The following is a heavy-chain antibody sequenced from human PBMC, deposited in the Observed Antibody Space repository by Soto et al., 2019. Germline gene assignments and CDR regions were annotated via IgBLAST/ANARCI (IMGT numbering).Heavy chain of an antibody. J-gene: IGHJ4*02. Sequence: QITLKESGPTLVKPTQTLTLTCTFSGFSLSTSGVGVGWIRQPPGKSPAWLALIYLDYDKRHSPSLKSRLTITKATSKPQVVLTITNMDPVDTATYYCAHRIAARLDYWGQGALVTVSS. D-gene: IGHD6-6*01. CDR3: AHRIAARLDY. CDR1: GFSLSTSGVG. CDR2: IYLDYDK. V-gene: IGHV2-5*02.